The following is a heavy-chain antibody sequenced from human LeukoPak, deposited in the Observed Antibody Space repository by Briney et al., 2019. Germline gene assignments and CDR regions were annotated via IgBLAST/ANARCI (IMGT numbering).Heavy chain of an antibody. V-gene: IGHV3-30*18. CDR3: AKDLYSSSWYPGY. D-gene: IGHD6-13*01. CDR2: ISYDGSNR. J-gene: IGHJ4*02. Sequence: PGRSLRLSCAASEFTFSSFGMHWVRQAPGKGLEWVAVISYDGSNRYYADSVKGRFTISRDNSRNTLYLQMESPRAEDTAVYYCAKDLYSSSWYPGYWGQGTLVSVSS. CDR1: EFTFSSFG.